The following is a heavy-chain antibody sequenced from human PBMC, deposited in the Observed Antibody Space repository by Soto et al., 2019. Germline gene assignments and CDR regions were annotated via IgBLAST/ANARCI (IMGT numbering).Heavy chain of an antibody. V-gene: IGHV4-4*02. Sequence: PSETLSLTCAVSSGSISSSNWWSWVRQPPGKGLEWIGEIYHSGSTNYNPSLKSRVTISVDKSKNQFSLKLSSVTAADTAVYYCARLSKGTYYDFWSGPHHDYYYYYMDVWGKGTTVTVSS. J-gene: IGHJ6*03. CDR3: ARLSKGTYYDFWSGPHHDYYYYYMDV. CDR2: IYHSGST. D-gene: IGHD3-3*01. CDR1: SGSISSSNW.